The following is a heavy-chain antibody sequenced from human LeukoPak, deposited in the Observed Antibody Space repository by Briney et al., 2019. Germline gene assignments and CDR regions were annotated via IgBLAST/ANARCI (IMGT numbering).Heavy chain of an antibody. D-gene: IGHD3-10*01. V-gene: IGHV4-39*01. J-gene: IGHJ4*01. Sequence: SETLSLTCSVSGGSMSSSSYYCYWGWIRRPPGKGLEWIGSLFNSGSTYYNPSLKSRLTMSVDTSKNQFSMRLTSVTAADTAVYYCARNNSMVRGALDYWGQGILVTVSS. CDR2: LFNSGST. CDR3: ARNNSMVRGALDY. CDR1: GGSMSSSSYY.